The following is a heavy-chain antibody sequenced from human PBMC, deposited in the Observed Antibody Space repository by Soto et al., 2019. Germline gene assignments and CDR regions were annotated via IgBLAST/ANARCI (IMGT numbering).Heavy chain of an antibody. J-gene: IGHJ6*02. V-gene: IGHV1-69*01. Sequence: QVQLVQSGAEVKKPVSSVKVSCKASGGTFISYAISWVRQAPGQGLEWMGGIIPISGTANYAQKFQGRVTITADESTSTAYMELSSLRSEDTAVYYCARSQGSSTSLEIYYYYYYGMDVWGQGTTVTVSS. CDR1: GGTFISYA. CDR2: IIPISGTA. CDR3: ARSQGSSTSLEIYYYYYYGMDV. D-gene: IGHD2-2*01.